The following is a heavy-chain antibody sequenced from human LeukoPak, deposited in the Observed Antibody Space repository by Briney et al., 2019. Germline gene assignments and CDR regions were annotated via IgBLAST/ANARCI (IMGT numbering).Heavy chain of an antibody. CDR2: IYTSGST. CDR3: ATGDGYNSFDY. D-gene: IGHD5-24*01. Sequence: SETLSLTCTVSGGSFSSYYWSWIRQPAGKGLEWIGRIYTSGSTNYNSSLKSRVTMSVDTSKNQVSLKLGSVTAADTAVYYCATGDGYNSFDYWGQGTLVTVSS. V-gene: IGHV4-4*07. CDR1: GGSFSSYY. J-gene: IGHJ4*02.